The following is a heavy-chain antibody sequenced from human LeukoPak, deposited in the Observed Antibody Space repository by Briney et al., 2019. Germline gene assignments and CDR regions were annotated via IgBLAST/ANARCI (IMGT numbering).Heavy chain of an antibody. Sequence: QTGGSLRLSCAASGFTFHNYAMNWLRQTPDRGLFWVAAISVDGSATNYADSVKGRFTISRDNSKNTLYLQMNNLRPDDTAVYYCARDFGYWGQGTLVTVSS. CDR1: GFTFHNYA. J-gene: IGHJ4*02. V-gene: IGHV3-30*04. CDR3: ARDFGY. CDR2: ISVDGSAT.